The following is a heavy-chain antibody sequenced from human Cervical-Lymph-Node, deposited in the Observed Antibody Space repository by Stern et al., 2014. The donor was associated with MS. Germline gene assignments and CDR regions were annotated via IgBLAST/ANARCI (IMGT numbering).Heavy chain of an antibody. J-gene: IGHJ4*02. CDR1: GGTFRSLA. CDR3: VSLNDAPPDF. V-gene: IGHV1-69*01. D-gene: IGHD1-1*01. CDR2: IIPIISTA. Sequence: VQLVESWAEVKKPGSSVKVSCKASGGTFRSLAINWVRQAPGQGLEWMGGIIPIISTAKYAPRFLGRVTITADESTNTVCMGLGSLRFEDTAMYYCVSLNDAPPDFWGQGTLVTVSS.